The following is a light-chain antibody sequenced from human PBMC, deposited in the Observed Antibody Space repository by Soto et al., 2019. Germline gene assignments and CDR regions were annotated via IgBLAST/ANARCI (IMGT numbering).Light chain of an antibody. CDR1: QSVTKY. Sequence: EVVLTQSPATLSLSPGERATLSCRASQSVTKYLAWYQQKPGQALRLLIYDVSKRATGIPARFSGSGSETGFTLTISSLEPGDFAVYYCHQRSNWPLTFGGGTKLEIK. CDR3: HQRSNWPLT. J-gene: IGKJ4*01. V-gene: IGKV3-11*01. CDR2: DVS.